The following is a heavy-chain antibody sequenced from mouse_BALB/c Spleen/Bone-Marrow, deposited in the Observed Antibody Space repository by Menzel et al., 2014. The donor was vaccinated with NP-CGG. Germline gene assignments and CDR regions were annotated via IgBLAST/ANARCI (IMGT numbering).Heavy chain of an antibody. J-gene: IGHJ3*01. Sequence: QVQLQQSGAELMKPGASVKISCKATGYTFSSYWIEWVKQRPGHGLEWIGEILPGSGSTNYNGKFKGKATFTADTSSNTAYMQLSSLTSEDSAVYYCARSGFAYWGQGTLVTVSA. V-gene: IGHV1-9*01. CDR2: ILPGSGST. CDR3: ARSGFAY. CDR1: GYTFSSYW.